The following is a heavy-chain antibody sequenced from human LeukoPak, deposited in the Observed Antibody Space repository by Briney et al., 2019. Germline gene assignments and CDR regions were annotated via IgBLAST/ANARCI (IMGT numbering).Heavy chain of an antibody. CDR3: ARAPVTTPYYFDY. CDR1: GGSISSSHW. Sequence: SGTLSLTCAVSGGSISSSHWWSWVRPPPGKGLEWIGEIYHSGSTNYNPSLKSRVTISVDKSENHFSLKLSSVTAADTAVYYCARAPVTTPYYFDYWGQGTLVTVSS. J-gene: IGHJ4*02. D-gene: IGHD4-17*01. V-gene: IGHV4-4*02. CDR2: IYHSGST.